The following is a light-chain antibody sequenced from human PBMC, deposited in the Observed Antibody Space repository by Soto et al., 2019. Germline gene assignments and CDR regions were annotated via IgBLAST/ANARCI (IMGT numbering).Light chain of an antibody. CDR1: QSITNY. CDR2: ATS. Sequence: EIVLTQSPGTLSLSPGERATLSCRASQSITNYLGWYQQKPGQAPRLLIYATSNRATGIPARFSGSGSGTDFTLTISSLEPEDFAVYYCQQRYNWPVTFGQGTRLENK. J-gene: IGKJ5*01. CDR3: QQRYNWPVT. V-gene: IGKV3-11*01.